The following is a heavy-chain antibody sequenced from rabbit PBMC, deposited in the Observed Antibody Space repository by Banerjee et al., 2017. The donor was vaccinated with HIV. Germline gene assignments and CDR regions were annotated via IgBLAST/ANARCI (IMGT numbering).Heavy chain of an antibody. V-gene: IGHV1S40*01. J-gene: IGHJ4*01. CDR2: INTSTGNT. Sequence: QSLEESGGGLVQPEGSLTLTCTASGFSFSSSHYMCWVRQAPGKGLEWIACINTSTGNTVYASWAKGRFTISRTSSTTVTLQMTSLTAADTATYFCARYVSYDDYGYYFNLWGPGTLVTVS. CDR3: ARYVSYDDYGYYFNL. D-gene: IGHD2-1*01. CDR1: GFSFSSSHY.